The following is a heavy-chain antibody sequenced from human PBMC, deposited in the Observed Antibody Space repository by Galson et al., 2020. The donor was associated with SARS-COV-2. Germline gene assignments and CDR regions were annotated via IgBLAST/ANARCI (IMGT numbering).Heavy chain of an antibody. CDR2: IYHSGST. CDR1: GGSISSGGYS. V-gene: IGHV4-30-2*01. J-gene: IGHJ4*02. CDR3: ARSPSNYYDSSGYFSAFDY. Sequence: ETSETLSLTCAVSGGSISSGGYSWSWIRQPPGKGLEWIGYIYHSGSTYYNPSLKSRVTISVDRSKNQFSLKLSSVTAADTAVYCCARSPSNYYDSSGYFSAFDYWGQGTLVTVSS. D-gene: IGHD3-22*01.